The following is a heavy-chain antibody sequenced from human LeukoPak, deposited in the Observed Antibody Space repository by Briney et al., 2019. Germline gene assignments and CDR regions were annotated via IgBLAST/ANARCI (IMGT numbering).Heavy chain of an antibody. CDR2: ISSSSSYI. CDR1: GFTFSSYS. CDR3: ARDPGWNYFDY. D-gene: IGHD5-24*01. J-gene: IGHJ4*02. V-gene: IGHV3-21*01. Sequence: GGSLRLSCAASGFTFSSYSMNWVRQAPGKGLEWVSSISSSSSYIYYADSVKGRFTISRDNAKNSPYLQMNSLRAEDTAVYYCARDPGWNYFDYWGQGTLVTVSS.